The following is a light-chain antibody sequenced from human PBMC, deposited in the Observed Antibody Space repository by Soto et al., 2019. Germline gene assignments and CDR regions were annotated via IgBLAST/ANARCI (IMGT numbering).Light chain of an antibody. CDR1: QSISSY. CDR2: AAS. CDR3: QQSYNIPRT. V-gene: IGKV1-39*01. J-gene: IGKJ1*01. Sequence: DIQMTQSPSSLSASVGDRVTITCRASQSISSYLNWYQQKPGKAPKLLIYAASSLQSGVPSRFSGSGSGTDFTLTITSLQPEDFATYSCQQSYNIPRTFGQGTKVDIK.